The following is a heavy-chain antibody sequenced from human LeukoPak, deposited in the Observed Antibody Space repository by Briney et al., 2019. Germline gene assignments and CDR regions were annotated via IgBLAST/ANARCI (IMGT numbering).Heavy chain of an antibody. D-gene: IGHD6-13*01. V-gene: IGHV3-11*01. Sequence: GGSLRLSCAASGFTFSDYYMSWIRQAPGKGLEWVSYISSSGSTIYHADSVKGRFTISRDNAKNSLYLQMNSLRAEDTAVYYCARDRRLGQQLAETDYWGQGTLVTVSS. J-gene: IGHJ4*02. CDR2: ISSSGSTI. CDR1: GFTFSDYY. CDR3: ARDRRLGQQLAETDY.